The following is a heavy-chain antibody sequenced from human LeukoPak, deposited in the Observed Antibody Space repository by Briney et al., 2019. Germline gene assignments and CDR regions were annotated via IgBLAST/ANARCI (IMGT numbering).Heavy chain of an antibody. CDR1: GYSFTSYG. D-gene: IGHD4-17*01. CDR2: ISAYNGNT. Sequence: GASVKVSCKASGYSFTSYGISWVRQAPGQGLEWMGWISAYNGNTDYAQKLQGRVTMTTDTSTSTAYMELRSLRSDDTAVYYCARVTQTDYDFDYWGQGTLVTVSS. J-gene: IGHJ4*02. V-gene: IGHV1-18*01. CDR3: ARVTQTDYDFDY.